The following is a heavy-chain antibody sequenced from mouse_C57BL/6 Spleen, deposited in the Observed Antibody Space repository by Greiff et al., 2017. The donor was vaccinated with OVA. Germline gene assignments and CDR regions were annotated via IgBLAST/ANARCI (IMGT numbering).Heavy chain of an antibody. V-gene: IGHV1-59*01. CDR2: IDPSDSYT. CDR1: GYTFTSYW. Sequence: QVQLQQPGAELVRPGTSVKLSCKASGYTFTSYWMHWVKQRPGQGLEWIGVIDPSDSYTNYNQKFKGKAILTADKSSSTAYMELRSLTSEDSAVYYCTNSNPFAYWGQGTLVTVSA. J-gene: IGHJ3*01. CDR3: TNSNPFAY. D-gene: IGHD2-5*01.